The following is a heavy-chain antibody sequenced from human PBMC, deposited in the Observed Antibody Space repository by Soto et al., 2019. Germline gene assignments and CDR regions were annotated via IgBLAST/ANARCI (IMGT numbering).Heavy chain of an antibody. CDR3: ARVTASGWYVNGREYFDH. V-gene: IGHV3-11*01. D-gene: IGHD6-19*01. CDR2: ISSRGVTI. Sequence: PGGSLRLSCNVSGFTFGNYYMSWIRQAPGKGLESISYISSRGVTIYYADSVKGRFTISRDNAKNSLFLQMDSLRAEDTAVYYCARVTASGWYVNGREYFDHWGQGTLVTVSS. CDR1: GFTFGNYY. J-gene: IGHJ4*02.